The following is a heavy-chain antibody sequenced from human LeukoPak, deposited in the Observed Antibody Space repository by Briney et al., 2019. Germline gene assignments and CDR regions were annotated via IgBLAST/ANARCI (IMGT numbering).Heavy chain of an antibody. Sequence: PGGSLRLSCAASGFTFSSYWMSWVRQAPGKGLEWVANMKEDGGDKYYVDSVKGRFTISRDNAKNSLYLQMNSLRAEDTAVYYCARVKYGDSDYWGQGTLVTVSS. CDR1: GFTFSSYW. D-gene: IGHD4-17*01. J-gene: IGHJ4*02. CDR3: ARVKYGDSDY. CDR2: MKEDGGDK. V-gene: IGHV3-7*03.